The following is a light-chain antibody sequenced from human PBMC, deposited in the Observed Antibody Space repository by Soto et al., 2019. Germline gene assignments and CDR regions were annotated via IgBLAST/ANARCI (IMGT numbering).Light chain of an antibody. CDR1: QTISIY. V-gene: IGKV1-39*01. CDR2: RAS. J-gene: IGKJ5*01. CDR3: QQSYSTPIT. Sequence: IQMTQSPCSLFASVGDRVTITCRASQTISIYLNWYQQKPGKAPKLLIFRASNLQTEVPSRFTGSGSGTDFALTISSLQPEDFAAYYCQQSYSTPITFGQGTRLEIK.